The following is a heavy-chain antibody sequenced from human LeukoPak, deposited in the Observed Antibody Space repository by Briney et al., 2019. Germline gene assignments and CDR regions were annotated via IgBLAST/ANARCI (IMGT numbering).Heavy chain of an antibody. CDR1: GFTFSNAW. D-gene: IGHD2-8*02. Sequence: PGGSLRLSCAASGFTFSNAWMSWVRQAPGKGLEWVSVIYSGGSTYYADSVKGRFTISRDNAKNSLYLQMNSLRAEDTALYYCAKDTDLGDYLDYWGQGTLVTVSS. V-gene: IGHV3-53*05. CDR3: AKDTDLGDYLDY. J-gene: IGHJ4*02. CDR2: IYSGGST.